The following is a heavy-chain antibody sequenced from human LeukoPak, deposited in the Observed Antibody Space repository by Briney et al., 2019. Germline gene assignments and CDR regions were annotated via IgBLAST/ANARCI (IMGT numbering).Heavy chain of an antibody. D-gene: IGHD3-22*01. V-gene: IGHV1-69*13. J-gene: IGHJ4*02. CDR1: GGTFSSYA. Sequence: ASVKVSCKASGGTFSSYAISWVRQAPGQGLEWMGGIIPIFGTANYAQKFQGRVTITADESTSTAYMELSSLRSEDTAVYYCARAPGSDYYDSSGYLNWGQGTLVTVSS. CDR2: IIPIFGTA. CDR3: ARAPGSDYYDSSGYLN.